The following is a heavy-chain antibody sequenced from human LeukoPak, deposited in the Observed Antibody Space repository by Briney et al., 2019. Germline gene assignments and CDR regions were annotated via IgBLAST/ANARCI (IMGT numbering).Heavy chain of an antibody. CDR1: GFTFSSYG. J-gene: IGHJ4*02. CDR2: IRYDGNNK. D-gene: IGHD5-12*01. CDR3: ARDSGYDYSY. Sequence: GGSLRLSCAASGFTFSSYGIHWVRQAPGKGLEWVAFIRYDGNNKYYADSVKGRFTISRDNAKNSLYLQMNSLRAEGTALYYCARDSGYDYSYWGQGTLVTVSS. V-gene: IGHV3-30*02.